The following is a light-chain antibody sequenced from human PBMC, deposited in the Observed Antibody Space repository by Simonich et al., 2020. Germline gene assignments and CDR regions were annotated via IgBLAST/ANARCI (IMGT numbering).Light chain of an antibody. CDR1: VLPKQY. J-gene: IGLJ2*01. CDR3: QSADSSGTYVV. Sequence: SYELTQPPSVSVSPGQTARITCSGDVLPKQYAYWYQQKPGQAPVLLLYKESEKPSGIPERFSGSSSGTTVTLTISGVQAEDEADYYCQSADSSGTYVVFGGGTKLTVL. V-gene: IGLV3-25*03. CDR2: KES.